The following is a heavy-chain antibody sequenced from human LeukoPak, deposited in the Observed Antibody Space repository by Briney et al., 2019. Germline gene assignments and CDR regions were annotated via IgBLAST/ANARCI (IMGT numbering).Heavy chain of an antibody. V-gene: IGHV3-64D*09. CDR1: EFSFSSYT. J-gene: IGHJ4*02. Sequence: GGSLRLSCAASEFSFSSYTMNWVRQAPGKGLEYVSAISSHGGSTYYADSVKGRFIISRDNSKNTLYLQMSSLRAEDTAVYYCAIAASGTLADYWGQGTLVTVSS. CDR3: AIAASGTLADY. D-gene: IGHD6-13*01. CDR2: ISSHGGST.